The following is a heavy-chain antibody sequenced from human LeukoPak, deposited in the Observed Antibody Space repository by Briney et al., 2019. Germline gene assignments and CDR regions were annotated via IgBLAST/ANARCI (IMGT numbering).Heavy chain of an antibody. D-gene: IGHD2-2*01. Sequence: GASVKVSCKASGYTFTGYYMHWVRQAPGQGLEWMGWINPNSGGTNYAQKFQGRVTMTRDTSISTAYMELSRLRSDDTAVYYCARESIVVVPDAMTAGTKRKYYYYMDVWGKGTTVTISS. J-gene: IGHJ6*03. V-gene: IGHV1-2*02. CDR2: INPNSGGT. CDR1: GYTFTGYY. CDR3: ARESIVVVPDAMTAGTKRKYYYYMDV.